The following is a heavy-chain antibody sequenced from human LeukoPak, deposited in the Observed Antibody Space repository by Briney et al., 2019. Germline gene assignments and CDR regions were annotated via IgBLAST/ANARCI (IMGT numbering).Heavy chain of an antibody. CDR2: VTSSGGST. CDR3: ARDTDSWYFDY. V-gene: IGHV3-23*01. Sequence: GGSLRLSCAASRFTFSTYAMSWVRQAPGKGLEWVSTVTSSGGSTYYTDSVKGRFTISRDNSKNTLYLQMNSLRAEDTAVYYCARDTDSWYFDYWGQGTLVTVSS. D-gene: IGHD6-13*01. CDR1: RFTFSTYA. J-gene: IGHJ4*02.